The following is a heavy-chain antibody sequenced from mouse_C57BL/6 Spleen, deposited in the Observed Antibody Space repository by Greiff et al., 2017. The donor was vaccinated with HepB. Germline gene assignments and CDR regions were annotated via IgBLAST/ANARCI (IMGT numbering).Heavy chain of an antibody. CDR1: GYAFSSSW. Sequence: LQESGPELVKPGASVKISCKASGYAFSSSWMNWVKQRPGKGLEWIGRIYPGDGGTNYNGKFKGKATLTADKSSSTAYMQLSSLTSEDSAVCFCARGLLVFAYWGQGTLVTVSA. V-gene: IGHV1-82*01. CDR2: IYPGDGGT. J-gene: IGHJ3*01. CDR3: ARGLLVFAY. D-gene: IGHD3-3*01.